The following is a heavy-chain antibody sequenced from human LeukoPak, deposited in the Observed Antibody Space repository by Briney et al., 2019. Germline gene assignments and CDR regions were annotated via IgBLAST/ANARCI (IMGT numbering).Heavy chain of an antibody. CDR1: GGSISSSSYY. CDR2: IYYSGST. J-gene: IGHJ6*03. CDR3: ARTGVLRYFDWLYYYYMDV. Sequence: SETLSLTCTVSGGSISSSSYYWGWIRQPPGKGLGWIGSIYYSGSTYYNPSLRSRVTISVDTSKNQFSLKLSSVTAADTAVYYCARTGVLRYFDWLYYYYMDVWGKGTTVTVSS. D-gene: IGHD3-9*01. V-gene: IGHV4-39*07.